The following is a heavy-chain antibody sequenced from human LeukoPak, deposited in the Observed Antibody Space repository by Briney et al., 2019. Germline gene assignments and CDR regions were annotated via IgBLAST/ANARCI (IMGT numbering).Heavy chain of an antibody. D-gene: IGHD6-6*01. Sequence: GASVKVSCKASGYTFTSYAMHWVRQAPGQGLEWMGWMNPNSGNTGYAQKFQGRVTITRNTSISTAYMELSSLRSEDTAVYYCARGPTYSSSPQGSHFDYWGQGTLVTVSS. V-gene: IGHV1-8*03. CDR1: GYTFTSYA. CDR3: ARGPTYSSSPQGSHFDY. J-gene: IGHJ4*02. CDR2: MNPNSGNT.